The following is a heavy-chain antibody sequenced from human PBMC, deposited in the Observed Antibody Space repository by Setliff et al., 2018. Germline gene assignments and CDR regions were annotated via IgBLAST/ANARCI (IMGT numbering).Heavy chain of an antibody. CDR1: GYNFPGYY. V-gene: IGHV1-2*02. CDR3: ARRAFIETITGYCFDL. J-gene: IGHJ4*02. Sequence: ASVMVSCKASGYNFPGYYLHWVRQAPGQGLEWMGWISPHTGNTQYAQNFQGRVTMTRDTSITTAYMELSSLRSNDTAFYYCARRAFIETITGYCFDLWGQGTQVTVSS. D-gene: IGHD1-20*01. CDR2: ISPHTGNT.